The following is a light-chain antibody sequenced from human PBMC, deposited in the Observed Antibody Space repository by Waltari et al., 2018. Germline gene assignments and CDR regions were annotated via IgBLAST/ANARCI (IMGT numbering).Light chain of an antibody. CDR2: PVT. CDR3: CSYAGDSLYV. CDR1: SSDVRTYNY. Sequence: QSALTQPASVSGSPGQSITLTCTGTSSDVRTYNYVSWYHQYPGKAPKLLIYPVTQRPSGVSDGFAGSKSGNTASRTISGLQAEDEADYYCCSYAGDSLYVFGTGTTVT. V-gene: IGLV2-23*02. J-gene: IGLJ1*01.